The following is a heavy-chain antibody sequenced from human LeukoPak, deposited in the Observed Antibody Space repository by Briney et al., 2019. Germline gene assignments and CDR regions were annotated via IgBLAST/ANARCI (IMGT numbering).Heavy chain of an antibody. CDR3: ARGGGSGRRNWFDP. D-gene: IGHD3-10*01. CDR1: VFTFDDYG. V-gene: IGHV3-20*04. J-gene: IGHJ5*02. Sequence: PGGSLRLSCAASVFTFDDYGMSWVRQAPGKGLEWVSGINWNGGSTGYADSVKGRFTISRDNAKNSLYLQMNSLRAEDTALYYCARGGGSGRRNWFDPWGQGTLVTVSS. CDR2: INWNGGST.